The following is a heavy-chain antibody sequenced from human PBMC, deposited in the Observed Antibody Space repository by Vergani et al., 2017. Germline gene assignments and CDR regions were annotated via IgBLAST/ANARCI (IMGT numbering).Heavy chain of an antibody. Sequence: QEHLQESGPGVVKPSDTLSLTCTVSGGSMSDFYWTWIRQPAGRGLEWIGRIYPNGNGNYNESLRSRLTMSIDTSRSQFSLSLSSVTAADTAVYYCARGNCGVNCPKYNWLAPWGRGILVTVSS. J-gene: IGHJ5*02. CDR3: ARGNCGVNCPKYNWLAP. CDR1: GGSMSDFY. D-gene: IGHD2-21*01. V-gene: IGHV4-4*07. CDR2: IYPNGNG.